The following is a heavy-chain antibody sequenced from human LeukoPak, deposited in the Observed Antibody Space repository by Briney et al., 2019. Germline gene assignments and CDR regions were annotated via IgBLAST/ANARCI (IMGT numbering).Heavy chain of an antibody. V-gene: IGHV4-4*07. CDR1: GGSIRSY. CDR2: IYGSGST. D-gene: IGHD3-10*01. J-gene: IGHJ5*02. Sequence: SETLSLTCTVSGGSIRSYWSWIRQPAGRGLEWIGRIYGSGSTDYNPSLKSRVTMSIDTSKNQFSLNLISVTAADTAVYYCARDSGTTGEVKFDPWGQGTLVTVSS. CDR3: ARDSGTTGEVKFDP.